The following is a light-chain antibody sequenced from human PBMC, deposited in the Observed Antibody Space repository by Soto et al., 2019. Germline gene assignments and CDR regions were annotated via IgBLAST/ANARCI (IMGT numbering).Light chain of an antibody. J-gene: IGLJ2*01. CDR1: TSDIAYYNY. CDR3: SSYTTSDTLVL. V-gene: IGLV2-14*01. Sequence: QSALTQPASVSGSPGQSSTISCTGTTSDIAYYNYVSWYQHHPGKAPKLMIYEVTNRPSGVSNRFSGSKSGNTASLTISGLQSEDEADYYCSSYTTSDTLVLFGGGTKLTVL. CDR2: EVT.